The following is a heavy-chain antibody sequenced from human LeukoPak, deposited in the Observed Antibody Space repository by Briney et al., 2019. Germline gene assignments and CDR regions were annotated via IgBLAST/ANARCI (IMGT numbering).Heavy chain of an antibody. CDR1: GFSFSTYG. V-gene: IGHV3-66*04. CDR3: ARLPSGDY. Sequence: AGGSLRLSCEASGFSFSTYGMHWVRQAPGKGLEWVSIIYSGGSTYYADSVKGRFTISRDISKNTLYLQMNSLRAEDTAVYYCARLPSGDYWGQGTLVTVSS. J-gene: IGHJ4*02. CDR2: IYSGGST. D-gene: IGHD3-10*01.